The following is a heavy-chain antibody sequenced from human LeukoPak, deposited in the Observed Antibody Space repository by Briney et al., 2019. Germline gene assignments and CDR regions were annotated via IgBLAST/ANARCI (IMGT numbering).Heavy chain of an antibody. CDR2: IYYSGST. CDR1: GGSISSYY. CDR3: AGGVRIYYFDY. J-gene: IGHJ4*02. V-gene: IGHV4-59*01. Sequence: SETLSLTCTVSGGSISSYYWSWIRQPPGKGLEWIGYIYYSGSTNYNPSLKSRVTISVGTSKKQFSLKLSSVTAADTAVYYCAGGVRIYYFDYWGQGTLVTVSS. D-gene: IGHD3-3*01.